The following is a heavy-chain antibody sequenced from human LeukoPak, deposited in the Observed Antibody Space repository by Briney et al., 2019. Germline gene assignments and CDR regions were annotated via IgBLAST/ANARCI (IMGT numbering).Heavy chain of an antibody. D-gene: IGHD6-13*01. CDR3: ARGYSGYQYYYYMDV. V-gene: IGHV1-8*01. J-gene: IGHJ6*03. Sequence: ASVKVSCKASGYTFTSYDINWVRQATGQGLEWMGWMIPNSGNTGYAQKFQGRVTMTRNTSISTAYMELSSLRSEDTAVYYCARGYSGYQYYYYMDVWGKGTTVTVSS. CDR1: GYTFTSYD. CDR2: MIPNSGNT.